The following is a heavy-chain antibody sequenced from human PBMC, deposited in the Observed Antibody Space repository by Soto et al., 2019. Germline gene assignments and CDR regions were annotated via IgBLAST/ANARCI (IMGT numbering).Heavy chain of an antibody. J-gene: IGHJ6*02. D-gene: IGHD3-22*01. CDR3: AKAIENYSTGYYKPFYYFGVDV. CDR1: GFTFGSYG. CDR2: ISYDGSKK. V-gene: IGHV3-30*18. Sequence: LRLSCAASGFTFGSYGMHWVRQAPGKGLEWVAGISYDGSKKYYGESVKGRFTISSDNSKNTLYLQMNSLRVEDTAVYYCAKAIENYSTGYYKPFYYFGVDVWGQGTTVTVSS.